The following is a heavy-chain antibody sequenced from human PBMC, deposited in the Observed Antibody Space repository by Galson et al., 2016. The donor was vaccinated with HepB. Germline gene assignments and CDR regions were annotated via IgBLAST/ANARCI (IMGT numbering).Heavy chain of an antibody. D-gene: IGHD3-22*01. Sequence: QSGAEVKKPGESLRISCKGSGYSFSSYWISWVRQMPGKGLEWMGKIDPSNSYINYSPSFQGHVTISADKSVSTAYLQWSSLKASDTATYYCARDYYYDNSGYYFKYYFDSWGQGTLVTVSS. V-gene: IGHV5-10-1*01. J-gene: IGHJ4*02. CDR1: GYSFSSYW. CDR2: IDPSNSYI. CDR3: ARDYYYDNSGYYFKYYFDS.